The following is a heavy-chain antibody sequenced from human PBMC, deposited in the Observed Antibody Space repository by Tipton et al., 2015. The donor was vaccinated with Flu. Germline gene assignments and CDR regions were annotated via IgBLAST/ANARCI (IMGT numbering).Heavy chain of an antibody. V-gene: IGHV4-38-2*01. CDR2: IHQSGST. D-gene: IGHD3-10*01. J-gene: IGHJ4*02. Sequence: TLSLTCAVSGYSIRSGYYWDWIRQPPGKGLEWIGSIHQSGSTYYKPSLKSRVTISVDTSKNQFSLKLSSVTAADTAVYYCASAPTWAGSWGQGTLVTVSS. CDR3: ASAPTWAGS. CDR1: GYSIRSGYY.